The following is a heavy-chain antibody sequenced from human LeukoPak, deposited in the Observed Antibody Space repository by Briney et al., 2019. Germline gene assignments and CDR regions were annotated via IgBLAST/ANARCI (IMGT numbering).Heavy chain of an antibody. CDR2: INHSGTT. CDR1: GGSFSGYL. CDR3: ARGVKQLARFYFYMDV. J-gene: IGHJ6*03. V-gene: IGHV4-34*01. D-gene: IGHD3-22*01. Sequence: SETLSLTCGVSGGSFSGYLWNWVRQSPGKGLEWIGEINHSGTTNYNPSLKSRVTISRDRSRNQSSLNLTPVTAPDPAVFYCARGVKQLARFYFYMDVWGKGTTVTVSS.